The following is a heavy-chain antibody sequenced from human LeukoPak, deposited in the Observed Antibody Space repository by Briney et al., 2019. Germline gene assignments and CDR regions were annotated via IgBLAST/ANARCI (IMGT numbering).Heavy chain of an antibody. D-gene: IGHD6-6*01. V-gene: IGHV3-11*04. CDR2: ISSSSSTI. CDR3: ARQYSSSRGEFDY. Sequence: GGSLRLSCAASGFTFSDYYMSWIRQAPGKGLEWVSYISSSSSTIYYADSVKGRFTISRDNAKNSLYLQMNSLRAEDTAVYYCARQYSSSRGEFDYWGQGTLVTVSS. CDR1: GFTFSDYY. J-gene: IGHJ4*02.